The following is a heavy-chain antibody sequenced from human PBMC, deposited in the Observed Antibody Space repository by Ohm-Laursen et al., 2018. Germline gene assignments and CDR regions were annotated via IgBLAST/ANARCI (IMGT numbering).Heavy chain of an antibody. CDR2: IYYSGST. V-gene: IGHV4-59*08. CDR1: GGSISSYY. Sequence: TLSLTCTVSGGSISSYYWSWIRQPPGKGLEWIGYIYYSGSTNYNPSLKSRVTISVDTSKNQFSLKLSSVTAADTAVYYCARRPPYGGAFDIWGQGTMVTVSS. J-gene: IGHJ3*02. D-gene: IGHD4-17*01. CDR3: ARRPPYGGAFDI.